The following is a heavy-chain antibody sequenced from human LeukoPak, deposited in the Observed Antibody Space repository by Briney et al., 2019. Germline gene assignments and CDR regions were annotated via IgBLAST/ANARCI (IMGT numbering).Heavy chain of an antibody. CDR3: VRDYDSSGFLAH. CDR1: GFTVSTNY. CDR2: LYSGGST. V-gene: IGHV3-66*01. D-gene: IGHD3-22*01. Sequence: GGSLRLSCAVSGFTVSTNYMTWVRQAPGKGLEWVSILYSGGSTYYADSVKGRFTISRDNSKNTLYLQMNSLRAEDTAVYYCVRDYDSSGFLAHWGQGTLVTVSS. J-gene: IGHJ4*02.